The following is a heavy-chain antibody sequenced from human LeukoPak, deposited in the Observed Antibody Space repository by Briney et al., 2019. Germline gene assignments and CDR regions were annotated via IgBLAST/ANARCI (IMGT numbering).Heavy chain of an antibody. V-gene: IGHV1-18*01. CDR2: ISAYNGDT. Sequence: PSVKVSCKASGFTFTSSGFSWVRQAPGQGLEWMGWISAYNGDTNYAQRLQGRLTMTADTSTSTAYMELGSLRSDDTAVYYCARVGDFHLLYYFDYWGQGTLVTVSS. CDR1: GFTFTSSG. CDR3: ARVGDFHLLYYFDY. J-gene: IGHJ4*02. D-gene: IGHD2-2*01.